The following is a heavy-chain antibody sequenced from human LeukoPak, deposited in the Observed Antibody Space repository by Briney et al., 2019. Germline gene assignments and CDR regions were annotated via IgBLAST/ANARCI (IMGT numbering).Heavy chain of an antibody. Sequence: ASVKVSCKASGYTLTHFAIHWVRQAPGQRLEWMGWINAGNGNTKYAQKFQGRLTITRDTSASTAYMELSSLTFEDTAVYYCTRGRWSATTASYYLDFWGQGTLVTVSS. CDR3: TRGRWSATTASYYLDF. V-gene: IGHV1-3*01. J-gene: IGHJ4*02. CDR1: GYTLTHFA. D-gene: IGHD2-15*01. CDR2: INAGNGNT.